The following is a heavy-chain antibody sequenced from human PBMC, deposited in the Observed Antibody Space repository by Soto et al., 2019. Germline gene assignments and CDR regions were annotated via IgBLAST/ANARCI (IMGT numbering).Heavy chain of an antibody. Sequence: GSLRLSCAASGFNFSSYEMNWVRQAPGKGLEWISYISSRGKRIYYADSVKGRFTISRDNPKNSLYLQMNSLRAEDTAVYYCARGVYDSNGYSYPWGQGTLVTVSS. V-gene: IGHV3-48*03. D-gene: IGHD3-22*01. J-gene: IGHJ5*02. CDR3: ARGVYDSNGYSYP. CDR1: GFNFSSYE. CDR2: ISSRGKRI.